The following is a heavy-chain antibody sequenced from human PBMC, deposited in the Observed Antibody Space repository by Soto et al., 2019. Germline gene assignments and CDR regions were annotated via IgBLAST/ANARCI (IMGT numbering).Heavy chain of an antibody. V-gene: IGHV1-46*01. Sequence: QVQLVQSGAEVKKPGASVKVSCKASGYTFTSYYMHWVRQAPGQGLEWMGIINPSGGSTSYAQKFQSRGTRTRDTPTSTVYMELSSLRSEDTAVYYCAREKGEYGSSSYYYYGMDVWGQGTTVTVFS. J-gene: IGHJ6*02. CDR3: AREKGEYGSSSYYYYGMDV. CDR1: GYTFTSYY. D-gene: IGHD6-6*01. CDR2: INPSGGST.